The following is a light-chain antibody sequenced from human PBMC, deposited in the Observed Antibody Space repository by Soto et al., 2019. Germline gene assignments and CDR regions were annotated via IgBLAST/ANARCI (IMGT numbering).Light chain of an antibody. V-gene: IGKV3-20*01. Sequence: EIVLTQSPGTLSLSPGERATLSCRASQSVSSTSLAWYQQNPGQPPRLLIYGASSRATGIPDRFSGSGSGTDFTLTISRLEPEDFAVYYCQQYGSSLLTFGGGTKVEIK. CDR3: QQYGSSLLT. CDR1: QSVSSTS. J-gene: IGKJ4*01. CDR2: GAS.